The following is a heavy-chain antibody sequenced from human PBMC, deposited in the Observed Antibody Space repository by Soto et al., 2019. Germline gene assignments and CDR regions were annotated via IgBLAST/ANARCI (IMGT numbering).Heavy chain of an antibody. CDR1: GFTFSSYA. J-gene: IGHJ6*02. Sequence: AGSLRLSCAASGFTFSSYAMSWVLQAQGKGLEWVSAISGSGGSTYYADSVKGRFTISRDNSKNALYLQMNSLRAEDTAVYYGAKEERFLEWLLGGDYYYGMDVWGQGTTVTVSS. CDR3: AKEERFLEWLLGGDYYYGMDV. CDR2: ISGSGGST. D-gene: IGHD3-3*01. V-gene: IGHV3-23*01.